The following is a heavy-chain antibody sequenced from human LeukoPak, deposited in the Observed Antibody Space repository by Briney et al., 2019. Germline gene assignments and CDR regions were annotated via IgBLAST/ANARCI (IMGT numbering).Heavy chain of an antibody. CDR2: ISYDGSNK. V-gene: IGHV3-30*04. CDR1: GFTFSSYA. J-gene: IGHJ4*02. CDR3: ASDTSPRIH. Sequence: GGSLRLSCAASGFTFSSYAMHWVRQAPGKGLEWVAVISYDGSNKYYADSVKGRFTISRDNSKNTLYLQMNSLRAEDTAVYYCASDTSPRIHWGQGTLVTVSS. D-gene: IGHD1-14*01.